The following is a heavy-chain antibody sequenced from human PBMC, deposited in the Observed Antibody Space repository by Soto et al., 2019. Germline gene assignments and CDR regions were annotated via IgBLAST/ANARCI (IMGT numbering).Heavy chain of an antibody. CDR1: GFSLSSYS. D-gene: IGHD2-15*01. CDR2: VSSSGVTI. CDR3: ARDSRFSIGEDYFYYYGMDV. V-gene: IGHV3-48*02. Sequence: EVQLVESGGGLVQPGRSLRLSCEVSGFSLSSYSMNWVRQAPGKGLEWVSFVSSSGVTIYYADSVKGRFTISRDTANNSLYLQMDSLRDEDTAVYSCARDSRFSIGEDYFYYYGMDVWGQGTTVTVSS. J-gene: IGHJ6*02.